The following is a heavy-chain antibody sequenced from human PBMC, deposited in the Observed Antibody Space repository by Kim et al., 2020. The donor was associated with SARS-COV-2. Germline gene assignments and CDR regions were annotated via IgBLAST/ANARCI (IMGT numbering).Heavy chain of an antibody. D-gene: IGHD6-13*01. CDR2: IWYDASND. CDR1: GFTFSNYA. J-gene: IGHJ3*02. V-gene: IGHV3-33*04. CDR3: VRDSSTWYNRLDTFDI. Sequence: GGSLRLSCVASGFTFSNYAMHWVRQAPGKGLEWVAAIWYDASNDFHADSGKGRFTISRDNSKNTSFLLMNSPRAEDTAVYYCVRDSSTWYNRLDTFDIWG.